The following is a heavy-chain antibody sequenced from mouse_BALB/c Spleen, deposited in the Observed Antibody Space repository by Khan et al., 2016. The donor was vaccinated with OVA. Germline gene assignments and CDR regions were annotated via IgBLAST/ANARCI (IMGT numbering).Heavy chain of an antibody. V-gene: IGHV1-7*01. Sequence: QIQLVQSGAELAKPGASVKMSCKASGYTFTSYWMHWVKQRPGQGLEWIGYINPSTGYTEYNQRFKDKATLTADKSSSTAYMQLSSLTSEESAVYDVANDGSSSAWLTYWGQGNLVTVSA. CDR3: ANDGSSSAWLTY. CDR1: GYTFTSYW. CDR2: INPSTGYT. J-gene: IGHJ3*01. D-gene: IGHD1-1*01.